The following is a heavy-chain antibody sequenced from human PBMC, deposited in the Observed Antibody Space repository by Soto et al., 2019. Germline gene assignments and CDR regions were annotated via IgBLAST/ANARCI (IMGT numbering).Heavy chain of an antibody. D-gene: IGHD1-26*01. V-gene: IGHV4-30-2*01. J-gene: IGHJ4*02. CDR1: GDSISSGGYS. CDR3: ARGPILGYDHNSGFDY. Sequence: KTSETLSLTCAVSGDSISSGGYSWGWVRQPPGKGLEWIGYMYPGGSTSYHPSLKSRVTISVDRSKNQFSLKLSSVTAADTAVYYCARGPILGYDHNSGFDYWGQGTLVTVSS. CDR2: MYPGGST.